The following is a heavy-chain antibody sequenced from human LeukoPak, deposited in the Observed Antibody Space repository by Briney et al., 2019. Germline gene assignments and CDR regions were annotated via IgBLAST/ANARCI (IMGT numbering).Heavy chain of an antibody. D-gene: IGHD1-1*01. J-gene: IGHJ4*02. CDR2: IWYDGSSK. CDR3: ATLGSNWAIDY. CDR1: GFTFSSYG. V-gene: IGHV3-33*01. Sequence: GGSLRLSCAASGFTFSSYGIHWVRQAPGKGLEWVTVIWYDGSSKYYAGSVKGRFTISRDNSQNTLYLQMNSLRAEDTAVYYCATLGSNWAIDYWGQGTLVTVSS.